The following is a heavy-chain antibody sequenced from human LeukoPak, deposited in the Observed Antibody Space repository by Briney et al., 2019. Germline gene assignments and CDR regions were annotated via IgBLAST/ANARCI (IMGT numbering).Heavy chain of an antibody. V-gene: IGHV3-48*04. D-gene: IGHD7-27*01. CDR3: ARSGFHDAFDI. Sequence: GGSLRLSCAASGFTFITYSMNWVRQAPGKGLEWVSYISGSSTTMHYADSVKGRFTISRDNAKNSLYLQMNSLRAEDTAVYYCARSGFHDAFDIWGQGTMVTVSS. CDR2: ISGSSTTM. CDR1: GFTFITYS. J-gene: IGHJ3*02.